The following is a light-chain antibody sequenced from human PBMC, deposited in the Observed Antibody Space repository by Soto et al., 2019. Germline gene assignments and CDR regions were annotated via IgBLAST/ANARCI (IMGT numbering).Light chain of an antibody. Sequence: EMVMTKSPATLSVYHEERATLSCRASQSVSSNLAWYQQKPGQAPRLLIYGASTRATGIPARFSGSGSGTEFTLTISSLQSEDFAVYYCQQYNNGPPLTFGGVTKVDIK. CDR1: QSVSSN. CDR2: GAS. V-gene: IGKV3D-15*01. CDR3: QQYNNGPPLT. J-gene: IGKJ4*01.